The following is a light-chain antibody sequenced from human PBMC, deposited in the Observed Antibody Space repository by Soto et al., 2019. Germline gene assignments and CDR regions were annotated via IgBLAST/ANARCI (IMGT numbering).Light chain of an antibody. J-gene: IGKJ4*01. Sequence: DIVMTQSPLSLPVTPGEPASISCRSSQSLLHSNGYNYLDWYLQKPGQSPQLLIYLGSNRASGVPDRFSGSGSGTDFTLKISRVEAEDVGVYYCMQALQTPLATFGGGTKVEIK. V-gene: IGKV2-28*01. CDR2: LGS. CDR1: QSLLHSNGYNY. CDR3: MQALQTPLAT.